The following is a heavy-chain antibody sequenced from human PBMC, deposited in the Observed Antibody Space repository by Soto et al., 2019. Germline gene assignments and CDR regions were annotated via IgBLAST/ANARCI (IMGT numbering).Heavy chain of an antibody. CDR3: AREQKYNWNYFVYFDY. D-gene: IGHD1-7*01. CDR2: ISSNGGST. Sequence: GGSLRLSCSASGFTFSSYSMHWVRQAPGKGLEYVSAISSNGGSTYYADSVKGRFTISRDNSKNTLYLQMSSLRSEDTAEYYCAREQKYNWNYFVYFDYWGQGTLVTVSS. J-gene: IGHJ4*02. CDR1: GFTFSSYS. V-gene: IGHV3-64D*08.